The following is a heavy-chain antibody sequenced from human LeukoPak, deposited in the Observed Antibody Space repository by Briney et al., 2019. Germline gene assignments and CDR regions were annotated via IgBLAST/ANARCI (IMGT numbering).Heavy chain of an antibody. D-gene: IGHD2-2*01. J-gene: IGHJ4*02. CDR3: ARECSGTSCPFDY. CDR1: GGSISSYY. V-gene: IGHV4-4*07. Sequence: PSETLSLTCTVSGGSISSYYWSWIRQPAGKGPEWLGLISSTGNTNYNPSLKSRVTMSVDTSKNQLSLKLSSVTAADTAVYYCARECSGTSCPFDYWGQGTLVTVSS. CDR2: ISSTGNT.